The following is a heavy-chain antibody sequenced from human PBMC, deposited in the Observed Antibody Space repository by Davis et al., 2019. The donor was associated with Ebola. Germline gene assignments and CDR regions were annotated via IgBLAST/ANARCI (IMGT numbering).Heavy chain of an antibody. CDR1: GASISSGTYY. V-gene: IGHV4-31*03. CDR2: IYYSGST. Sequence: MPSETLSLTCTVSGASISSGTYYWSWIRQHPGKGLEWIGYIYYSGSTYYNPSLKSRVTISLDTSKNQFSLNLTFVTAADTAVYYCAIGGNCGGDCYSGYYFDYWGQGTLVTVSS. J-gene: IGHJ4*02. D-gene: IGHD2-21*02. CDR3: AIGGNCGGDCYSGYYFDY.